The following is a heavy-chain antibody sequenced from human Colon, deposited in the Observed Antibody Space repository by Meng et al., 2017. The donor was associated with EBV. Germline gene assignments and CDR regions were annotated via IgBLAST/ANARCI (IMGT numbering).Heavy chain of an antibody. CDR3: TTYAVGAGGRGY. J-gene: IGHJ4*02. V-gene: IGHV4-30-4*01. Sequence: QLQPPESGPGLWKPSQTLSPPCVVSGDFISSGNYHWSWIRQAPGKGLEWIGHSESTSYNPSLRSRVVISVDTAKNQFSLRLDSVTAADTAVYYCTTYAVGAGGRGYWGPGTLVTVSS. CDR2: HSEST. CDR1: GDFISSGNYH. D-gene: IGHD2-15*01.